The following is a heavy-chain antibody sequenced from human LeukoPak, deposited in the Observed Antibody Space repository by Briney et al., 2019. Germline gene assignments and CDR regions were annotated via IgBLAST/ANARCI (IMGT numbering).Heavy chain of an antibody. CDR1: GGSITSYY. CDR3: AREGSRIAAAGTYAFDI. D-gene: IGHD6-13*01. CDR2: IHSSGST. Sequence: SETLSLTCTVSGGSITSYYWSWIRQPAGKGLEWIGRIHSSGSTSYNPSLKSRVTMSVDTSKNQFSLKLSSVTAADTAVYYCAREGSRIAAAGTYAFDIWGQGTMVTVSS. V-gene: IGHV4-4*07. J-gene: IGHJ3*02.